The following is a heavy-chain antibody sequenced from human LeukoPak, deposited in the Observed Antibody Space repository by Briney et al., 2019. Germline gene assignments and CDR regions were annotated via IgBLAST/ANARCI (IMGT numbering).Heavy chain of an antibody. D-gene: IGHD3-22*01. CDR2: IYYNGKT. CDR3: ARDPSRGWLSKGFFDD. V-gene: IGHV4-30-4*08. CDR1: GGSISSGDFH. J-gene: IGHJ4*02. Sequence: SETLSLTCTVSGGSISSGDFHWNWIRQTPGKGPEWTAYIYYNGKTNYNPSLKSRASISMDTSKNQFSLQLTSVTAADTAVYYCARDPSRGWLSKGFFDDWGQGTPVTVSS.